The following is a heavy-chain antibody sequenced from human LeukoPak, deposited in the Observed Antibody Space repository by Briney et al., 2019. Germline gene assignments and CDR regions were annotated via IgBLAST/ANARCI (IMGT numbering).Heavy chain of an antibody. V-gene: IGHV1-2*02. CDR3: ARDRNTVGRLGAFDI. CDR2: ITPNSGGT. D-gene: IGHD1-26*01. Sequence: ASVKVSCKASGYTFTGYYMHWVRQAPGQGLEWMGWITPNSGGTKYAQKIQGRVTMTTDTSTSTAYMELSRLTSDDTAVCYCARDRNTVGRLGAFDIWGQGTMVTVSS. CDR1: GYTFTGYY. J-gene: IGHJ3*02.